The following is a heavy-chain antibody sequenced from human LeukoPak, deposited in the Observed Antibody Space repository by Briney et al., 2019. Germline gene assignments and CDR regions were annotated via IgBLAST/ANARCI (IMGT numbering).Heavy chain of an antibody. J-gene: IGHJ4*02. CDR2: MNPNSGNT. CDR1: GYTFTSYD. CDR3: ARWRAARPGTSYYFDY. Sequence: GASVKVSCKASGYTFTSYDINWVRQATGQGLEWMGWMNPNSGNTGYAQKFQGRVTMTRNTSISTAYMELSSLRSEDTAVYYCARWRAARPGTSYYFDYWGQGTLATVSS. V-gene: IGHV1-8*01. D-gene: IGHD6-6*01.